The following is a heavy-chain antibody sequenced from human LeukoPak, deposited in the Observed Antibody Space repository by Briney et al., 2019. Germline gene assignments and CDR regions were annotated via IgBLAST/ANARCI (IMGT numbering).Heavy chain of an antibody. CDR2: INHSGST. J-gene: IGHJ5*02. Sequence: SETLSLTCAVYGGSFSGYYWSWIRQPPGKGLEWIGEINHSGSTNYNPSLKSRVTISVDTSKNQFSLKLSSVTAADTAVYYCARNELGSGKYDPWGQGILVTVSS. CDR1: GGSFSGYY. D-gene: IGHD3-10*01. CDR3: ARNELGSGKYDP. V-gene: IGHV4-34*01.